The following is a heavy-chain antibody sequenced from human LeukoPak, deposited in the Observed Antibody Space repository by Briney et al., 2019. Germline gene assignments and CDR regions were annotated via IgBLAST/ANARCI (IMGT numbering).Heavy chain of an antibody. CDR2: ISWNSGSI. V-gene: IGHV3-9*01. CDR1: GFTFDDYA. J-gene: IGHJ3*02. CDR3: AKDRAIFGVGGAFDI. D-gene: IGHD3-3*01. Sequence: GGSLRLSCAAFGFTFDDYAMHWVRQAPGKGLEWASGISWNSGSIGYADSVKGRFTISRDNAKNSLYLQMNSLRAEDTALYYCAKDRAIFGVGGAFDIWGQGTMVTVSS.